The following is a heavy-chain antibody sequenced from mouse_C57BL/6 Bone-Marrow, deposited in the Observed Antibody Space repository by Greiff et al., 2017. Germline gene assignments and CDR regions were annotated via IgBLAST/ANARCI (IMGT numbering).Heavy chain of an antibody. CDR2: IWSDGST. CDR1: GFSLTSYG. Sequence: QVQLKESGPGLVAPSQSLSITCTVSGFSLTSYGVHWVRQPPGKGLEWLVVIWSDGSTTYNSALKSRLSISKDNSKSQVFLKMNSLQTDDTAMYYCARLDDYGEGYAMDYWGQGTSVTVSS. V-gene: IGHV2-6*03. J-gene: IGHJ4*01. CDR3: ARLDDYGEGYAMDY. D-gene: IGHD2-4*01.